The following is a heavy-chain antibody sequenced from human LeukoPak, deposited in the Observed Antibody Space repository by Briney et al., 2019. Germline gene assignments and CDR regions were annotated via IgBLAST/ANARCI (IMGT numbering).Heavy chain of an antibody. J-gene: IGHJ6*02. Sequence: GGSLRLSCEASGFTFSSYSMNWVRQAPGKGLEWVSYISSSSSTIYYADSVKGRFTISRDNAKNSLYLQMNSLRAEDTAVYYCARDEYCSSTSCYDSYYHYGMDVWGQGTTVTVSS. V-gene: IGHV3-48*01. CDR3: ARDEYCSSTSCYDSYYHYGMDV. CDR1: GFTFSSYS. D-gene: IGHD2-2*01. CDR2: ISSSSSTI.